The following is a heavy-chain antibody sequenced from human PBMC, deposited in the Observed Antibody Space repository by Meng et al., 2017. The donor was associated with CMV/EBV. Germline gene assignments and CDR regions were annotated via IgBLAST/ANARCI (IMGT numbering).Heavy chain of an antibody. V-gene: IGHV3-7*01. Sequence: GGSLRLSCAASGFTFSSYWMSWVRQAPGKGLEWVANIKQDGSEKYYVDSVKGRFTISRDNAKNSLYLQMNSLRAEDTAVYYCARGWNYVDQRVFDYWGQGTLVTVSS. D-gene: IGHD1-7*01. CDR2: IKQDGSEK. CDR1: GFTFSSYW. CDR3: ARGWNYVDQRVFDY. J-gene: IGHJ4*02.